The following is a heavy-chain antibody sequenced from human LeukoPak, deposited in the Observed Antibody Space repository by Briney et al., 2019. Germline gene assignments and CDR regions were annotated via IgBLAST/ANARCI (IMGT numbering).Heavy chain of an antibody. J-gene: IGHJ4*02. CDR1: GYSFTTYS. CDR2: IFPVDSDT. Sequence: GGSLKMLCKGSGYSFTTYSIIWVRQMPGKSLEWLGTIFPVDSDTTYSASFQGQVTISADRAISTPYLQWSSLKASDTAMYYCAGGDSSGYYRSPTKAYWGQGTLVTVSS. D-gene: IGHD3-22*01. CDR3: AGGDSSGYYRSPTKAY. V-gene: IGHV5-51*01.